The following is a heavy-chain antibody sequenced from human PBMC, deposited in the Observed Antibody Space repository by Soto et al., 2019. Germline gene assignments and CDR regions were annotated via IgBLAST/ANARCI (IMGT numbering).Heavy chain of an antibody. V-gene: IGHV3-23*01. CDR1: GFTFSSYA. Sequence: GGSLRLSCAASGFTFSSYAMAWVRQAPGKGLEWVSAIDGSGGMTYSADSMKGRFTSSRDNSKNTLYLQMSSLRAEDTAVYYCARGWAYSNYYFNYWGQGTLVTVSS. J-gene: IGHJ4*02. D-gene: IGHD4-4*01. CDR3: ARGWAYSNYYFNY. CDR2: IDGSGGMT.